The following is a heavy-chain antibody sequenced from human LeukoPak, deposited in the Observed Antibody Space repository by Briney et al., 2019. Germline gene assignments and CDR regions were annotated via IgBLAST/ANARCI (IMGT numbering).Heavy chain of an antibody. D-gene: IGHD2-2*01. V-gene: IGHV4-39*01. J-gene: IGHJ4*02. CDR3: ARQIGIVVVPAAQYFDY. CDR1: GGSISSSSYY. CDR2: IYYSGST. Sequence: PSETLSLTCTVSGGSISSSSYYWGWIRQPPGKGLEWIGSIYYSGSTYYNPSLKSRVTISVDTSKNQFSLKLSSVTAADTAVYYCARQIGIVVVPAAQYFDYWGQGTLVTVSS.